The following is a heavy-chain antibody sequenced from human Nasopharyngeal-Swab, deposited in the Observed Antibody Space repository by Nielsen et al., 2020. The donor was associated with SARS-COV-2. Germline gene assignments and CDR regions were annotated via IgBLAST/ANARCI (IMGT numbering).Heavy chain of an antibody. D-gene: IGHD3-3*01. CDR1: GFTFSSYN. J-gene: IGHJ4*02. Sequence: GESLKISCAASGFTFSSYNMNWVRQAPGKGLEWVSYINTGSSSIYYADSVKGRFTISRDNAKNSLYLQMNSLRAEDTAVYYCAGSRDDFWSGYYPAQASLDYWGQGTLVTVSS. V-gene: IGHV3-48*01. CDR2: INTGSSSI. CDR3: AGSRDDFWSGYYPAQASLDY.